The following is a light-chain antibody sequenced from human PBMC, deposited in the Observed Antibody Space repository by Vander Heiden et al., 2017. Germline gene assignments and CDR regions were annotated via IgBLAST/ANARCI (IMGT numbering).Light chain of an antibody. J-gene: IGLJ2*01. V-gene: IGLV3-1*01. CDR2: QDS. Sequence: SYELTQPPSVHVSPGQTASITCSGDKLGDTYASWYQQKPGQSPVLVIYQDSKRPSGVPGRFSGSNSGNTATLTISGTQAMDEADYYCQAWDSSTVVFGGGTKLTVL. CDR1: KLGDTY. CDR3: QAWDSSTVV.